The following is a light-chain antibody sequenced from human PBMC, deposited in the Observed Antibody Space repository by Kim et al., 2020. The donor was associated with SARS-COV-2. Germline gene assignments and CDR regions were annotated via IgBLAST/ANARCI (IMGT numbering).Light chain of an antibody. V-gene: IGLV3-1*01. Sequence: VSPGQTATITCSGDKLGNKYACWYQQKPDQSPVLVIYQDSKRPSGIPERFSASNSGNTATLTIRGTQTMDEADYYCHTWDSRTGVFGGGTQLTVL. J-gene: IGLJ3*02. CDR3: HTWDSRTGV. CDR2: QDS. CDR1: KLGNKY.